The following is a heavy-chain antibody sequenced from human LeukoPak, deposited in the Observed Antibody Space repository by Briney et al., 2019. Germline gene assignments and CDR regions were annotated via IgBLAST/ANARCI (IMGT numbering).Heavy chain of an antibody. V-gene: IGHV3-23*01. CDR3: AECVAYYDILTGYYND. J-gene: IGHJ4*02. CDR2: ISGSGGST. Sequence: GGSLRLSCAASGFTFSSYDVSWVRQAPGKGVEWVSAISGSGGSTYYADSVKGRFTISRDNSKNTLYLQMNSLRAEDTAVYYCAECVAYYDILTGYYNDWGQGTLVTVSS. D-gene: IGHD3-9*01. CDR1: GFTFSSYD.